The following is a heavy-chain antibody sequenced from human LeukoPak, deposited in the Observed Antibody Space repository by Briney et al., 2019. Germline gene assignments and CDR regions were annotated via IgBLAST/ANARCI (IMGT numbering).Heavy chain of an antibody. V-gene: IGHV4-28*05. D-gene: IGHD4-17*01. CDR2: IYYSGSI. CDR1: GYSISSSNY. Sequence: PSDTLSLTCAVSGYSISSSNYWAWIRQPPGKGLEWIGRIYYSGSIYYNPSLKSRVTMSVDTSKNQFSLKLSSVTAVDTAVYYCARKATTGPTKAAFDIWGQGTMVTVSS. CDR3: ARKATTGPTKAAFDI. J-gene: IGHJ3*02.